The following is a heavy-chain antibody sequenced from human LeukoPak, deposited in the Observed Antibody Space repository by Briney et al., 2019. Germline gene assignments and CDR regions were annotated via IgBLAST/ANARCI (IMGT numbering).Heavy chain of an antibody. CDR3: ARGGLYYYDSSGYNY. CDR1: GYTFTSYA. D-gene: IGHD3-22*01. CDR2: INAGNGNT. V-gene: IGHV1-3*01. J-gene: IGHJ4*02. Sequence: ASVKVSCKASGYTFTSYAMHWVRQAPGQRLEWMGWINAGNGNTKYSQKFQGRVTMTRDTSISTAYMELSRLRSDDTAVYYCARGGLYYYDSSGYNYWGQGTLVTVSS.